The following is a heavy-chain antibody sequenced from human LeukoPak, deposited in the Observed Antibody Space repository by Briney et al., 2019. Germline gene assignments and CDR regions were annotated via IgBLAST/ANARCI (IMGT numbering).Heavy chain of an antibody. Sequence: SETLPLTCAVSGGSISSSNWWSWVRQPPGKGLEWIGEIYHSGSTNYNPSLKSRVTISVDTSKNQFSLKLSSVTAADTAVYYCASLPYYYDSSGYYGPFDYWGQGTLVTVSS. D-gene: IGHD3-22*01. J-gene: IGHJ4*02. V-gene: IGHV4-4*02. CDR1: GGSISSSNW. CDR2: IYHSGST. CDR3: ASLPYYYDSSGYYGPFDY.